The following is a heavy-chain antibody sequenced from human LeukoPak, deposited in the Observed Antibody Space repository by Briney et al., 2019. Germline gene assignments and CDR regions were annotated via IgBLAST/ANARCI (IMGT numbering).Heavy chain of an antibody. CDR1: GGSFSGYY. D-gene: IGHD2-15*01. CDR2: INHSGST. V-gene: IGHV4-34*01. J-gene: IGHJ6*03. CDR3: SGGSCYSYYYYNYMDV. Sequence: SETLSLTCAVYGGSFSGYYWSWIRQPPGKGLEWIGEINHSGSTNYNPSLKSRVTISVDTSKNQFSLKLSSVTAADTAVYYCSGGSCYSYYYYNYMDVWGKGTTVTVSS.